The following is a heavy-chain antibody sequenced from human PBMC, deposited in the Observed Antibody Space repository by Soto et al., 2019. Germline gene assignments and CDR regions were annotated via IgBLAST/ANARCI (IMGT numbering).Heavy chain of an antibody. CDR2: MYHSGST. Sequence: SETLSLTCAVSGGSISRGGHSWRWIRQPPGKGLEWIGYMYHSGSTYYNPSLKSRVTISIDTSKNQFSLKLSSVTAADTAVYYCAGSSWTFDYWGQGTLVTVSS. V-gene: IGHV4-30-2*01. CDR3: AGSSWTFDY. D-gene: IGHD6-13*01. J-gene: IGHJ4*02. CDR1: GGSISRGGHS.